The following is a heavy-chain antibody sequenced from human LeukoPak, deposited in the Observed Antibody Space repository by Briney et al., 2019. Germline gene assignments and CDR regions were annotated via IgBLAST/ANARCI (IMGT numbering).Heavy chain of an antibody. D-gene: IGHD3-22*01. CDR1: GFTFNNYG. CDR3: AIDPPHYSDTTYLDY. J-gene: IGHJ4*02. CDR2: INERGKNT. V-gene: IGHV3-23*01. Sequence: GGSLRLSCAASGFTFNNYGMTWFRQVPGRGLEWGSTINERGKNTHYPDSVKGRFTISRDNSRTPLYLQMNSLRAEAPALYFCAIDPPHYSDTTYLDYWGQGTLVTVSS.